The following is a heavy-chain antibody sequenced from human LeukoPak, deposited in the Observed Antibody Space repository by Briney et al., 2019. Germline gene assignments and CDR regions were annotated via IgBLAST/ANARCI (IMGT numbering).Heavy chain of an antibody. CDR1: GFTFSSYA. Sequence: PGGSLRLSCAASGFTFSSYAMSWVRQAPGKGLEGVAAIGDSGGSTYYTDSVKGRFTISRDNSKNTLYLHMNSLRAEDTAVYYCAKKDGSVGYWPNLRIDYWGQGTLVTVSS. CDR3: AKKDGSVGYWPNLRIDY. V-gene: IGHV3-23*01. D-gene: IGHD3-10*01. J-gene: IGHJ4*02. CDR2: IGDSGGST.